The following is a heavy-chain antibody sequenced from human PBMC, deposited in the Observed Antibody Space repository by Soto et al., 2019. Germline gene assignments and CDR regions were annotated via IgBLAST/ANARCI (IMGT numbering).Heavy chain of an antibody. CDR2: IIPILGIA. D-gene: IGHD3-10*01. CDR3: ARFRGSYGMDV. Sequence: QVQLVQSGAEVKKPGSSVKVSCKASGGTFSSYTISWVRQAPGQGLEWTGRIIPILGIANYAQKFQGRVTITAXKSTSTAYMELSSLRSEDTAVYYCARFRGSYGMDVWGQGTTVTVSS. CDR1: GGTFSSYT. V-gene: IGHV1-69*02. J-gene: IGHJ6*02.